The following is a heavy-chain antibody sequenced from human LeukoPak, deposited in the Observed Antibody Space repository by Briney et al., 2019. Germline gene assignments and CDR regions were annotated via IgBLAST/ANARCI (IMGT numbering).Heavy chain of an antibody. CDR3: ARFTCSGGSCYYRGGYYFDY. Sequence: GGSLRLSCAASGFTFSDYYMSWIRQAPGKGLEWVSYISSSGSTIYYADSVKGRFTISRDNAKNSLYLQTNSLGAEDTAVYYCARFTCSGGSCYYRGGYYFDYWGQGTLVTVSS. V-gene: IGHV3-11*01. CDR2: ISSSGSTI. J-gene: IGHJ4*02. D-gene: IGHD2-15*01. CDR1: GFTFSDYY.